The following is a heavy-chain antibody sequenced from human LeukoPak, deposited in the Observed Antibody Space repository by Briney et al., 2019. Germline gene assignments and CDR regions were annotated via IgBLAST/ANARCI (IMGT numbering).Heavy chain of an antibody. D-gene: IGHD6-19*01. CDR1: EFTFSSYA. V-gene: IGHV3-30-3*01. CDR3: AREPYSSGWYFSYYFDY. J-gene: IGHJ4*02. Sequence: GGSLRLSCAASEFTFSSYAMHWVRQAPGKGLEWVAVISYDGSNKYYADSVKGRFTISRDNSKNTLYLQMNSLRVEDTAVYYCAREPYSSGWYFSYYFDYWGQGTLVTVSS. CDR2: ISYDGSNK.